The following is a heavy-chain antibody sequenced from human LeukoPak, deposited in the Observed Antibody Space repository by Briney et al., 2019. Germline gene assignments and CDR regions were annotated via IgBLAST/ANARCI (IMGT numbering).Heavy chain of an antibody. CDR2: ISWNSGSI. J-gene: IGHJ3*02. Sequence: GGSLRLSCAASGFTFDDYAMHWVRQAPGKGLEWVSGISWNSGSIGYADSVKGRFTISRDNAKNSLYLQMNSLRAEDTAVYYCARGLLDYGGNSDAFDIWGQGTMVTVSS. D-gene: IGHD4-23*01. CDR3: ARGLLDYGGNSDAFDI. V-gene: IGHV3-9*01. CDR1: GFTFDDYA.